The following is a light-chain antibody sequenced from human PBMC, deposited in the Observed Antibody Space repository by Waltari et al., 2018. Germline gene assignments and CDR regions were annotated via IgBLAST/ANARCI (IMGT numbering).Light chain of an antibody. CDR1: RSAIRGYNL. Sequence: QSALTQPASVSGSPGQSITIPCTRTRSAIRGYNLVSWYQQHPGKAPKVIIYDVSDRSPGVSVRFSGSKSGNTASLTISGLQAEDEADYYCNSYTSSDTYVFGIGTKVTVL. CDR2: DVS. CDR3: NSYTSSDTYV. J-gene: IGLJ1*01. V-gene: IGLV2-14*03.